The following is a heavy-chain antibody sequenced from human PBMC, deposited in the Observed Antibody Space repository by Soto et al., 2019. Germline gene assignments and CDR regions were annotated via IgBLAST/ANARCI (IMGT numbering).Heavy chain of an antibody. Sequence: QVQLVESGGGVVQPGRSLRLSCAASGFTFSSYGMHWVRQAPGKGLEWVAVIWYDGSNKYYADSVKGRFTISRDNSKNTLYLQMNSLRAEDTAAYYCARDELELRGIDYWGQGTLVTVSS. CDR3: ARDELELRGIDY. J-gene: IGHJ4*02. D-gene: IGHD1-7*01. V-gene: IGHV3-33*01. CDR1: GFTFSSYG. CDR2: IWYDGSNK.